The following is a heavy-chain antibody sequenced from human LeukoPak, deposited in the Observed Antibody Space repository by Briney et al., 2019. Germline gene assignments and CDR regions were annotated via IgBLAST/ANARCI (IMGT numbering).Heavy chain of an antibody. Sequence: GGSLRLSCAASGFTFSSYGMHWVRQAPGKGLEWVAVISYDGSNKYYADSVKGRFTISRDNSKNTLYLQMNSLRAEDTAVYYCARDQYSSGWYVTYYYYMDVWGKGTTVTVSS. V-gene: IGHV3-30*03. D-gene: IGHD6-19*01. CDR3: ARDQYSSGWYVTYYYYMDV. CDR2: ISYDGSNK. J-gene: IGHJ6*03. CDR1: GFTFSSYG.